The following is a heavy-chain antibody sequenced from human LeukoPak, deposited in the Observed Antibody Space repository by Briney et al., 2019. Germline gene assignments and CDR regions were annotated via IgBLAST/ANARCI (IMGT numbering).Heavy chain of an antibody. CDR3: TRVAGSGSVD. V-gene: IGHV3-74*01. D-gene: IGHD1-26*01. Sequence: GGSLRLSCAASGFTFSSYWMHWVRQAPGKGLVWVSRINSDASTTSYADSVKGRFTISRDNAKNTLHLQMDSLRAEDTAVYYCTRVAGSGSVDWGQGTLVAVSS. J-gene: IGHJ4*02. CDR1: GFTFSSYW. CDR2: INSDASTT.